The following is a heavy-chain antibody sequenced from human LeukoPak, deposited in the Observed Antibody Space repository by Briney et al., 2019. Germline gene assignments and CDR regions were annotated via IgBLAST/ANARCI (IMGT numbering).Heavy chain of an antibody. V-gene: IGHV3-7*01. CDR2: INRDGSQI. CDR1: GFTLSTSW. J-gene: IGHJ4*02. CDR3: ARGGVPAGFDY. Sequence: GGSLRLSCAASGFTLSTSWMTWVRQAPGKELEWVTNINRDGSQIDYMDSVKGRFTMSRDSANNALHLQMNSLRAEDTAVYYCARGGVPAGFDYWGQGTLVSVS. D-gene: IGHD2-8*01.